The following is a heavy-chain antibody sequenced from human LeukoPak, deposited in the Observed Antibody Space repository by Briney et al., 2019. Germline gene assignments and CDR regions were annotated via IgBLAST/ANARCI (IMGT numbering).Heavy chain of an antibody. D-gene: IGHD3-3*01. V-gene: IGHV3-7*01. CDR1: GFTFSTYW. Sequence: QSGGSLRLSCAASGFTFSTYWMSWVRQAPGKGLEWVANIKQDGSDKYYVDSVKGRFTISRDNAKNSLYLQMNSLRAEDTAVYYCARSSHYTWNWFDHWGQGTLVTVSS. CDR2: IKQDGSDK. J-gene: IGHJ5*02. CDR3: ARSSHYTWNWFDH.